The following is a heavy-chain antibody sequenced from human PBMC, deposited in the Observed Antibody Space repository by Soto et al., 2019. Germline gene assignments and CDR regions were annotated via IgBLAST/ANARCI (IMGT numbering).Heavy chain of an antibody. CDR2: IYSGGST. V-gene: IGHV3-53*01. D-gene: IGHD6-6*01. CDR1: GFTVSSNY. Sequence: GGSLRLSCAASGFTVSSNYMSWVRQAPGKGLEWVSVIYSGGSTYYADSVKGRFTISRDNSKNTLYLQMNSLRAEDTAVYYCARGGSSSSSDNYYYYYGMDVWGQGTTVTVSS. J-gene: IGHJ6*02. CDR3: ARGGSSSSSDNYYYYYGMDV.